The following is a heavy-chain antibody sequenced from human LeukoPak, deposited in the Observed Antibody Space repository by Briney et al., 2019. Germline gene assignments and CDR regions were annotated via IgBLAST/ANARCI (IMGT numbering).Heavy chain of an antibody. J-gene: IGHJ4*02. Sequence: SETVSLTCNVSGGSISSSSYYWGWIRQPPGKGLEWIGSIYYSGSTYYNPSLKSRVTISVDTSKNQFSLKLTSVTAADTAVYYCARQGAGPQYYFDYWGQGTLVTVSS. CDR3: ARQGAGPQYYFDY. CDR1: GGSISSSSYY. V-gene: IGHV4-39*01. CDR2: IYYSGST. D-gene: IGHD6-19*01.